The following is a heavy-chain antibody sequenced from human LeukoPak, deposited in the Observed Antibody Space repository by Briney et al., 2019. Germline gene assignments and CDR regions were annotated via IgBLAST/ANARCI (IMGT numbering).Heavy chain of an antibody. V-gene: IGHV4-39*07. D-gene: IGHD6-13*01. CDR2: IYYSGST. CDR3: ARAYSSSWYFNWFDP. J-gene: IGHJ5*02. CDR1: GGSISITSYY. Sequence: SETLSLTCTVSGGSISITSYYWGWIRQPPGKGLEWIGNIYYSGSTYYNPSLKRRVTISVDTSKNQFSLKLSSVTAADTAVYFCARAYSSSWYFNWFDPWGQGTLVTVSS.